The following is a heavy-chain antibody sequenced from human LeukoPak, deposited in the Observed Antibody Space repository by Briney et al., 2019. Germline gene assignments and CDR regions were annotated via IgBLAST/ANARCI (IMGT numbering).Heavy chain of an antibody. CDR1: GDSISTYY. J-gene: IGHJ4*02. CDR3: ARGGDYFDSSRFYSFDY. CDR2: IYASGDR. V-gene: IGHV4-4*07. D-gene: IGHD3-22*01. Sequence: PSETLSLTCTVSGDSISTYYWSWIRQPAGKGLEWIGRIYASGDRNYNPSLKSRVTMSVDTSNSQFFLNLDSLTAADTAVYYCARGGDYFDSSRFYSFDYWGQGILVTVSS.